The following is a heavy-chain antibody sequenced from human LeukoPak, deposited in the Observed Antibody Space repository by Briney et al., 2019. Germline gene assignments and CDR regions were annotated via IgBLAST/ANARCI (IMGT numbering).Heavy chain of an antibody. J-gene: IGHJ4*02. CDR1: GFTFSSYG. V-gene: IGHV3-30*18. CDR3: AKGPTVTHTYYFDY. Sequence: GGSLRLSCAASGFTFSSYGMQWVRQAPGKGLEWVAVISYDGSNKYFADSVKGRFTISRDNSKNTLYLQMNSLRAEDRAVYYFAKGPTVTHTYYFDYWGQGTLVTISS. CDR2: ISYDGSNK. D-gene: IGHD4-17*01.